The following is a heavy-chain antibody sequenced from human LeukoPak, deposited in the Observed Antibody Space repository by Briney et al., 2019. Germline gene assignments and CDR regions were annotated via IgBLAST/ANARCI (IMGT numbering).Heavy chain of an antibody. Sequence: SVKVSCEASGGTFSSYASSWVRQAPGQGLEWMGGIIPIFGTANYAQKFQGRVTITTDESTSTAYMELSSLRSEDTAVYYCARDYRSSSWYNWFDPWGQGTLVTVSS. J-gene: IGHJ5*02. D-gene: IGHD6-13*01. CDR3: ARDYRSSSWYNWFDP. V-gene: IGHV1-69*05. CDR2: IIPIFGTA. CDR1: GGTFSSYA.